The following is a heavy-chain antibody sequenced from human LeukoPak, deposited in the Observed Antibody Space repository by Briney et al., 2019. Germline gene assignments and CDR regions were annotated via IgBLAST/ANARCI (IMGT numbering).Heavy chain of an antibody. CDR1: GFTFSSYS. CDR2: ISSSSSYI. Sequence: GGSLRLSCAASGFTFSSYSMNWVRQAPGKGLEWVSSISSSSSYIYYADSVKGRCTISRGNAKNALYLQMNSLRAEDMAVYYCARDLTGQGAMISTSLHAFDIWGQGTMVTVSS. V-gene: IGHV3-21*01. CDR3: ARDLTGQGAMISTSLHAFDI. D-gene: IGHD1-14*01. J-gene: IGHJ3*02.